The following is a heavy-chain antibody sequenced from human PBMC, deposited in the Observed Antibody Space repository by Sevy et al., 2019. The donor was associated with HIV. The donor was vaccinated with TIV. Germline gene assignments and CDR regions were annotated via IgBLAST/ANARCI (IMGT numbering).Heavy chain of an antibody. CDR1: GGSIATFGSF. J-gene: IGHJ5*02. V-gene: IGHV4-39*01. CDR2: ISYRGAT. CDR3: ARIYDH. Sequence: SETLSLTCSVSGGSIATFGSFWGWIRQPPGKGLEWIGDISYRGATNYNPSLKSRATISVETSKSQLSLKLTSLTPADTAVYYCARIYDHWGQGVLVTVSS.